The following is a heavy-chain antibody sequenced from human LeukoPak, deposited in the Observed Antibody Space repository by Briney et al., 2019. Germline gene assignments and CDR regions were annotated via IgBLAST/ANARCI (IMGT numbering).Heavy chain of an antibody. CDR1: EFTFSGYS. CDR3: ARAPLGPFDY. J-gene: IGHJ4*02. D-gene: IGHD7-27*01. Sequence: PGGSLRLSGAAFEFTFSGYSMNWVGQAPGKGLEWVSSIGSSSSYIYYADSVKGRFTISRDNAKNSLYLQMNSLRAEDTAVYYCARAPLGPFDYWGQGTLVTVSS. V-gene: IGHV3-21*01. CDR2: IGSSSSYI.